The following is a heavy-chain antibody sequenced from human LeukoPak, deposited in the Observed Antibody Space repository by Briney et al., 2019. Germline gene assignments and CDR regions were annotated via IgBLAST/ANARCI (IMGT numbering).Heavy chain of an antibody. CDR3: ARVYRNYYGSGRLNNWFDP. Sequence: ASVKVSCKASGGTFSSYAISWVRQAPGQGLEWMGGIIPIFGTANYAQKFQGRVTITADESTSTAYMELSSLRSEDTAVYYCARVYRNYYGSGRLNNWFDPWGQGTLVTVSS. CDR1: GGTFSSYA. D-gene: IGHD3-10*01. CDR2: IIPIFGTA. V-gene: IGHV1-69*01. J-gene: IGHJ5*02.